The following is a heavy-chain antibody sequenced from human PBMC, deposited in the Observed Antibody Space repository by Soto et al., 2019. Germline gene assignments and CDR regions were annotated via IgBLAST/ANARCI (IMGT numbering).Heavy chain of an antibody. Sequence: EVQLVESGGGLVQPGGSLRLSCAASGFTVSSYYMSWVRQAPGKGLEWVSVIYSAGSADFADSVKGRFTISRDNSKNTLYLQMSSLRAEDTAVYYCARVPSSSYHYFDYWGQGTLVTVFS. V-gene: IGHV3-66*01. D-gene: IGHD6-13*01. J-gene: IGHJ4*02. CDR1: GFTVSSYY. CDR2: IYSAGSA. CDR3: ARVPSSSYHYFDY.